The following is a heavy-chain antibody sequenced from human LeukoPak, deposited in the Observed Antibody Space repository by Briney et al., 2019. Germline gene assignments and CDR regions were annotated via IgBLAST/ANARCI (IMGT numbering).Heavy chain of an antibody. CDR3: ARETMVRGFRAFDI. V-gene: IGHV4-30-2*01. CDR2: IYHSGST. D-gene: IGHD3-10*01. CDR1: GGSISSGGYS. J-gene: IGHJ3*02. Sequence: PSETLSLTCAVSGGSISSGGYSWSWIRQPPGKGLEWIGYIYHSGSTYYNPSLKSRVTISVDRSKNQFPLKLSSVTAADTAVYYCARETMVRGFRAFDIWGQGTMVTVSS.